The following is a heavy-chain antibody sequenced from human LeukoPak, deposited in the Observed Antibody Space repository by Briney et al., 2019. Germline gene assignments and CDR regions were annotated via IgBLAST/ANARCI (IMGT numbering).Heavy chain of an antibody. Sequence: GGSLRLSCAASGFTVSSNYMSWDRQAPGKGLEWVSVIYSGGSTYYADSVKGRFTISRDNSKNTLYLQMNSLRAEDTAVYYCASGGSGSYHDAFDIWGQGTMVTVSS. D-gene: IGHD1-26*01. CDR2: IYSGGST. CDR1: GFTVSSNY. V-gene: IGHV3-53*01. CDR3: ASGGSGSYHDAFDI. J-gene: IGHJ3*02.